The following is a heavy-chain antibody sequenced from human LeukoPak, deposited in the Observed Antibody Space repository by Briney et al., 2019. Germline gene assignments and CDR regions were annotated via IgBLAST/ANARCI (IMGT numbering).Heavy chain of an antibody. CDR1: GGSISSSNW. CDR2: IYHSGST. Sequence: AGTLSLTCAVSGGSISSSNWWWWVRQPPGKGLEFIGIIYHSGSTYCNPSLKSRVTISEDKSKNQFSLKLSSVNAADTAVYYWARVKGGGYYYILAAYHYSDYWGQGTLVTVSS. D-gene: IGHD3-9*01. J-gene: IGHJ4*02. CDR3: ARVKGGGYYYILAAYHYSDY. V-gene: IGHV4-4*02.